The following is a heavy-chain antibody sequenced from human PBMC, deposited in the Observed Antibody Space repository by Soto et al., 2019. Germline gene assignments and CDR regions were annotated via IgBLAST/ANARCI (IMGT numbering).Heavy chain of an antibody. Sequence: QVQLQESGPGLVKPSGTLSLTSAVSGGSISSSNWWSWVRQPPGKGLEWIGEIYHSGSTNYNPSLKRRVTISLHKSRNQCTLKLSAVTAADTAVYYCARNNRPYYYDSSYGGRFDPWGQGTPVTVSS. CDR1: GGSISSSNW. D-gene: IGHD3-22*01. J-gene: IGHJ5*01. CDR2: IYHSGST. V-gene: IGHV4-4*02. CDR3: ARNNRPYYYDSSYGGRFDP.